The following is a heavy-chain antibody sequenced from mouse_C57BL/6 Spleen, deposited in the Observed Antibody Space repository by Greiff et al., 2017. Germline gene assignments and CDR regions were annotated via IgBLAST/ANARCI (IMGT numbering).Heavy chain of an antibody. Sequence: VQLQQSGPELVKPGASVKISCKASGYSFTDYNMNWVKQSNGKSLEWIGVINPNYGTTSYNQKFKGKATLTVDQSSSTAYMQLNSLTAEDSAVYYCALSELLHYYAMDYWGQGTSVTVSS. V-gene: IGHV1-39*01. CDR1: GYSFTDYN. D-gene: IGHD2-12*01. CDR3: ALSELLHYYAMDY. J-gene: IGHJ4*01. CDR2: INPNYGTT.